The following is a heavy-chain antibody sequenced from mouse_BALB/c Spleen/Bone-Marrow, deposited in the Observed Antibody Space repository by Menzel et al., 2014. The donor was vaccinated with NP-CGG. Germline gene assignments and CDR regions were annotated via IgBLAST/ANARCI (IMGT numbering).Heavy chain of an antibody. Sequence: EVMLVESGGGLVQPGGSMKLSCVASGFTFSNYWMNWVRQSPEKGLEWVAEIRLKSNNYATHYAESVKGRFTISRDDSKSSVYLQTNNLRAEDTGIYYCTTGFAYWGQGTLVTVSA. CDR2: IRLKSNNYAT. CDR3: TTGFAY. J-gene: IGHJ3*01. CDR1: GFTFSNYW. V-gene: IGHV6-6*02.